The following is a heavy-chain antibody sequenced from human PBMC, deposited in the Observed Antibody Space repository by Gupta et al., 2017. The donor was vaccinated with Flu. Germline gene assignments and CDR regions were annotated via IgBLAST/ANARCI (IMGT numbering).Heavy chain of an antibody. J-gene: IGHJ4*02. D-gene: IGHD1-26*01. Sequence: TGYYMHWGRQAPGQGLEWMGRINPNSGGTNYAQKFQGRVTMTRDTSISTAYMELSRLRSDDTAVYYCARDGGMGGSYLDYWGQGTLVTVSS. CDR3: ARDGGMGGSYLDY. V-gene: IGHV1-2*06. CDR2: INPNSGGT. CDR1: TGYY.